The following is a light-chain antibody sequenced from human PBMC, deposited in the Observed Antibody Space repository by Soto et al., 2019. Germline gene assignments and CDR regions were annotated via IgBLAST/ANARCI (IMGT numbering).Light chain of an antibody. CDR3: QQRGTSIT. J-gene: IGKJ5*01. CDR1: QTVNTY. CDR2: DAS. Sequence: IVLTQSPATLSLWPGETAVLSCRASQTVNTYLSWYQQRPGQAPRLLIYDASKRVPGIPARFSGSWSGTDFTLTISSLEPEDFALYYCQQRGTSITFGQGTRLEIE. V-gene: IGKV3-11*01.